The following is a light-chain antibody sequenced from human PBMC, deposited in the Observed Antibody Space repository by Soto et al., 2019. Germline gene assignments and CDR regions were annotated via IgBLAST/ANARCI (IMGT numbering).Light chain of an antibody. CDR2: RAS. Sequence: EIVMTQSPATLSVSPGERATLSCTASHYVYSNVAWFQQRPGQAPRLLLYRASTRATGTPAMFSGSGSGTEFTLTITSLQSEDFALYYCQQYHNLWTFGRGTEVEIK. J-gene: IGKJ1*01. CDR1: HYVYSN. V-gene: IGKV3-15*01. CDR3: QQYHNLWT.